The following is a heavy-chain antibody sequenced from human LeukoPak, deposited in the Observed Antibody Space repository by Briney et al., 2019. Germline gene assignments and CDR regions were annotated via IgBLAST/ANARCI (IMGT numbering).Heavy chain of an antibody. V-gene: IGHV1-18*01. CDR1: GYTFTSYG. J-gene: IGHJ4*02. D-gene: IGHD3-3*01. Sequence: GASVKVSCKASGYTFTSYGISWVRQAPGQGLGWMGWISAYNGNTNYAQKFQGWVTMTRDTSISTAYMELSRLRSDDTAVYYCARRVERGWYFDYWGQGTLVTVSS. CDR2: ISAYNGNT. CDR3: ARRVERGWYFDY.